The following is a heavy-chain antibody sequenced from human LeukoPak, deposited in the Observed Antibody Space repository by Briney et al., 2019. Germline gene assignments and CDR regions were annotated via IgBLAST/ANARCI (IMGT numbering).Heavy chain of an antibody. J-gene: IGHJ4*02. CDR3: ARQDGDGTNYFDN. CDR1: GYSFAIYW. CDR2: IYPRDSDT. D-gene: IGHD1-14*01. Sequence: KNGESLKISCKGSGYSFAIYWIAWVRQMPGKGLEWLGIIYPRDSDTRYSPSFQGQVTISADKSISTAFLQWSSLKASDTAIYYCARQDGDGTNYFDNWGQGTLVTVS. V-gene: IGHV5-51*01.